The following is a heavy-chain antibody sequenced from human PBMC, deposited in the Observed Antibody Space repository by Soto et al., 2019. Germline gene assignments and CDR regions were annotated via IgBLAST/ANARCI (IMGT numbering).Heavy chain of an antibody. CDR1: SGSISSTIYS. D-gene: IGHD4-17*01. J-gene: IGHJ4*02. CDR3: ARRYGASFDY. CDR2: IFYSGST. Sequence: SETLSLTCTVSSGSISSTIYSWDWIRQPPGKGLEWIGSIFYSGSTNYNPSLKSRVTISVDTSKNQFSLKLSSVTAADTAVYYCARRYGASFDYWGQGTLVTVSS. V-gene: IGHV4-39*07.